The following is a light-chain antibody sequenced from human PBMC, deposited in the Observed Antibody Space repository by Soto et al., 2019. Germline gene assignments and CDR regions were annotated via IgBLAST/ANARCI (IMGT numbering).Light chain of an antibody. V-gene: IGLV2-14*01. Sequence: QSALTQPASVSGSPGQSITISCTGTSSDIGGSNYVSWYQQHPGKAPKVMIYEVSNRPSGVSNRFSGSKSGNTASLTISGLQAEDEADYYCSSYTSSSTYWVFGGGTKLTVL. CDR3: SSYTSSSTYWV. J-gene: IGLJ3*02. CDR1: SSDIGGSNY. CDR2: EVS.